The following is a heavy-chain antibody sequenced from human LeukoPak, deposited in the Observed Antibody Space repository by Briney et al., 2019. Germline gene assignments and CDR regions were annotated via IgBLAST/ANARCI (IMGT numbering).Heavy chain of an antibody. V-gene: IGHV1-2*02. D-gene: IGHD3-9*01. CDR1: GYTFTGYY. CDR3: ARDYYDILTGYYRYFDY. J-gene: IGHJ4*02. CDR2: INPNSGGT. Sequence: ASVKVSCKASGYTFTGYYMHWARQAPGQGLEWMGWINPNSGGTNYAQKFQGRVTMTRDTSISTAYMELSRLRSDDTAVYYCARDYYDILTGYYRYFDYWGQGTLVTVSS.